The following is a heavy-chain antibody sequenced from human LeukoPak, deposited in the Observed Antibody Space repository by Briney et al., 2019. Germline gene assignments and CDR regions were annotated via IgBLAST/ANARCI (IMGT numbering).Heavy chain of an antibody. CDR1: GFTFSSYS. D-gene: IGHD2-2*01. V-gene: IGHV3-21*01. CDR2: ISSSSYI. Sequence: GGSLRLSCAASGFTFSSYSMNWVRQAPGKGLEWVSSISSSSYIYYADSVKGRFTISRDNAKNSLYLQMNSLRAEDTAVYYCATQPSRYCSSTSCYDFDYWGQGTLVTVSS. J-gene: IGHJ4*02. CDR3: ATQPSRYCSSTSCYDFDY.